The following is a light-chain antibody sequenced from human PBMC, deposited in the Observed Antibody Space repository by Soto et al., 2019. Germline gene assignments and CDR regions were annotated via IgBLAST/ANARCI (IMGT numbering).Light chain of an antibody. J-gene: IGKJ1*01. CDR3: QQYNTWPWT. CDR2: GAS. Sequence: DTVLTQSPDTLSVSPGERATVSCRASQSLSSNLAWYQQKPGQAPRLLILGASDRVTGIPARFSGSGSGTEFTLSISSLQSEDFAVYYCQQYNTWPWTFGQGTKVEIK. V-gene: IGKV3-15*01. CDR1: QSLSSN.